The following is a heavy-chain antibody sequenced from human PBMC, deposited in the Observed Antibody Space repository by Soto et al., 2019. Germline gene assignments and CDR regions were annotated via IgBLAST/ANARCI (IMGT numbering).Heavy chain of an antibody. J-gene: IGHJ4*02. CDR3: AKESRHGGWYRADFDY. V-gene: IGHV3-23*01. D-gene: IGHD6-19*01. Sequence: GGSLRLSCAASGFTFSSYAMSWVRQAPGKGLEWVSAISGSGGSTYYADSVKGRFTISRDNSKNTLYLQMNSLRAEDTAVYYCAKESRHGGWYRADFDYWGQGTLVTVSS. CDR2: ISGSGGST. CDR1: GFTFSSYA.